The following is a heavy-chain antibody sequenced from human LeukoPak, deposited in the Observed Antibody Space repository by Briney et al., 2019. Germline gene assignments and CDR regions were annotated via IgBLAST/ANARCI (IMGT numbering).Heavy chain of an antibody. CDR3: ATSYDMGWLIGY. V-gene: IGHV3-7*03. CDR2: IKQDGSEK. D-gene: IGHD3/OR15-3a*01. J-gene: IGHJ4*02. Sequence: GGSLRLSCVASGFTFSSYAMTWFRQAPGQGPEWVANIKQDGSEKFYVASVKGRFTISRDNAKNSLYLQMNSLRAEDTALYYCATSYDMGWLIGYWGQGTLVTVSS. CDR1: GFTFSSYA.